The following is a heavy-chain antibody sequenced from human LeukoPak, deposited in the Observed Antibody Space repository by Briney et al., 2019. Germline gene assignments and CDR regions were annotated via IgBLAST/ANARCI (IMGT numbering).Heavy chain of an antibody. D-gene: IGHD4-17*01. J-gene: IGHJ4*02. CDR3: ARQEYGALNY. V-gene: IGHV3-74*01. CDR2: INSDGGST. Sequence: GGSLRLSCAASGFTFSNYWMHWVRQAPGKGLVWVSRINSDGGSTIYVDSVKGRFTISRDNAKNTLYLQMNSLRAEDTAVYYCARQEYGALNYWGQGTLVTVSS. CDR1: GFTFSNYW.